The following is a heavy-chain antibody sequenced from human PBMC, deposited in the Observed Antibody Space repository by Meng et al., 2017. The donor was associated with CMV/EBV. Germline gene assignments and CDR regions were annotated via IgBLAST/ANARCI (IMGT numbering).Heavy chain of an antibody. D-gene: IGHD6-6*01. CDR1: GFTFCGSA. CDR3: TTDLSSGFDY. CDR2: IRSKANSYAT. J-gene: IGHJ4*02. Sequence: GESLKISCAASGFTFCGSAMHWVRQASGKGLEWVGRIRSKANSYATAYAASVKGRFTISRDDSKNTAYLQMNSLKTEDTAVYYCTTDLSSGFDYWGQGTLVTVSS. V-gene: IGHV3-73*01.